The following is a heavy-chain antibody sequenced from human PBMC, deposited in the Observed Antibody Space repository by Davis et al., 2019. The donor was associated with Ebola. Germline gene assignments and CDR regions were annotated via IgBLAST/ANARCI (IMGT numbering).Heavy chain of an antibody. D-gene: IGHD6-19*01. V-gene: IGHV3-53*01. CDR2: IYSGGTT. Sequence: GGSLRLSCAASGFTVGSDYMSWVRQAPEKGLEWVSVIYSGGTTYYTDPVKGRFTISRDNSKNTVYLQMNSLRAEDTAVYYCARGMRWSTGWYAFDFWGQGTLVTVSS. J-gene: IGHJ4*02. CDR3: ARGMRWSTGWYAFDF. CDR1: GFTVGSDY.